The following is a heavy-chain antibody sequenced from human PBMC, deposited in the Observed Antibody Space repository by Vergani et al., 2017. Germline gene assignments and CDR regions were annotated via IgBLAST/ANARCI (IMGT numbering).Heavy chain of an antibody. CDR1: GGSISSGGYC. Sequence: QLQLQESGSGLVKPSQTLSLTCAVSGGSISSGGYCWSWIRQPPGKGLEWIGYIYHSGSTYYNPSLKSRVTISVDRSKNQFSLKLSSVTAADTAVYYSTNRDKGGFDYWGQGTLVTVSS. CDR3: TNRDKGGFDY. CDR2: IYHSGST. V-gene: IGHV4-30-2*01. J-gene: IGHJ4*02. D-gene: IGHD5-12*01.